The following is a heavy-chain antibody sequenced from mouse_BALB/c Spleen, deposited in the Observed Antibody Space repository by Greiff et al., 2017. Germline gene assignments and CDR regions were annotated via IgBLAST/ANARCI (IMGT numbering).Heavy chain of an antibody. Sequence: VKVVESGPGLVAPSQSLSITCTVSGFSLTSYGVHWVRQPPGKGLEWLGVIWAGGSTNYNSALMSRLSISKDNSKSQVFLKMNSLQTDDTAMYYCAREGGNWYFDVWGAGTTVTVSS. V-gene: IGHV2-9*02. CDR2: IWAGGST. D-gene: IGHD1-1*02. CDR1: GFSLTSYG. CDR3: AREGGNWYFDV. J-gene: IGHJ1*01.